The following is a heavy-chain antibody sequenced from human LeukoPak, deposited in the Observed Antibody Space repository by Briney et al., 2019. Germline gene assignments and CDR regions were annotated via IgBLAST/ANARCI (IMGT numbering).Heavy chain of an antibody. CDR2: ISAYNGNT. CDR3: ARGSFREMATPNWFDP. J-gene: IGHJ5*02. CDR1: GGTFSSYA. Sequence: GASVKLSCKASGGTFSSYAISWVRQAPGQGLERMGWISAYNGNTNYAQKLQGRVTMTTDTSTSTAYMELRSLRSDDTAVYYCARGSFREMATPNWFDPWGQGTLVTVSS. V-gene: IGHV1-18*01. D-gene: IGHD5-24*01.